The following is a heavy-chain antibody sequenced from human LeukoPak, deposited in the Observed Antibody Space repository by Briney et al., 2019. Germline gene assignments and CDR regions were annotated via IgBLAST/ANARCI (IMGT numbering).Heavy chain of an antibody. V-gene: IGHV5-51*01. CDR3: ARQKSGYNYTYYYYMDV. CDR2: IYPGDSET. CDR1: GYSFTSYW. J-gene: IGHJ6*03. Sequence: GESLKISCKGSGYSFTSYWIGWVRQMPGKGLEWMGVIYPGDSETKYSPSFQGQVTISADKSISTASLQWSSLKASDTAMYYCARQKSGYNYTYYYYMDVWGKGTTVTVSS. D-gene: IGHD5-18*01.